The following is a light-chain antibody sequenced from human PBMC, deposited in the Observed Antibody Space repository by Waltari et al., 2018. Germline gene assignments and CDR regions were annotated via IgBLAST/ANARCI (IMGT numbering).Light chain of an antibody. CDR3: QSFDTSLDVL. Sequence: QSVLTQPPSVSGAPGQTVTISCPGTSSNIGAGFAVHWYQQFPGTAPKLLIYRNVNRPSGVSDRFSASKSGSSASLAITGLQAEDEADYYCQSFDTSLDVLFGEGTKLIVL. V-gene: IGLV1-40*01. CDR2: RNV. J-gene: IGLJ2*01. CDR1: SSNIGAGFA.